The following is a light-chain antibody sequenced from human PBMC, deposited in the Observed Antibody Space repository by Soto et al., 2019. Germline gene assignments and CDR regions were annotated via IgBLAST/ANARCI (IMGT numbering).Light chain of an antibody. CDR3: MQALQTPIT. Sequence: DSVRTQSPFSLPVSPGEPASISCRSSQSLLNANGNNYLDWYLQKAGQSPQLLIYLGSNRASGVPDRFSGSGSGTDFTLKISRVEAEDVGVYYCMQALQTPITFGQGTRLEIK. CDR1: QSLLNANGNNY. J-gene: IGKJ5*01. V-gene: IGKV2-28*01. CDR2: LGS.